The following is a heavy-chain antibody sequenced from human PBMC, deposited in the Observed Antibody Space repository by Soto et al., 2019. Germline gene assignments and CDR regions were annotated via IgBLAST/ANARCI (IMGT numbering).Heavy chain of an antibody. CDR1: GFTFSSYA. Sequence: EVQVLESGGGLVQPGGSLRLSCAASGFTFSSYAMSWVRQAPGKGPEWVSTISDGGGVTHYADSVKGRFTISRDNSMNTLYLRMNSLRAEDTAVYYCARNGGTYYSDSYPDWGQGALVTVSS. CDR2: ISDGGGVT. J-gene: IGHJ4*02. V-gene: IGHV3-23*01. CDR3: ARNGGTYYSDSYPD. D-gene: IGHD3-22*01.